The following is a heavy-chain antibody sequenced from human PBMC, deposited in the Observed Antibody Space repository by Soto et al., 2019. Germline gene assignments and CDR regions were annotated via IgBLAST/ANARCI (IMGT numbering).Heavy chain of an antibody. J-gene: IGHJ2*01. CDR2: ISGSGIST. Sequence: DVQLLEAGGGLVQPGGSLRLSCAASGFTFRSYAMIWVRQAPGKGLEWVSGISGSGISTHYADSVKGRFTVSRDNSKNTLYLQVNSLRAEDVAVYNCAKEPVGPDWYFDLWGRGTLVTVSS. CDR3: AKEPVGPDWYFDL. CDR1: GFTFRSYA. V-gene: IGHV3-23*01.